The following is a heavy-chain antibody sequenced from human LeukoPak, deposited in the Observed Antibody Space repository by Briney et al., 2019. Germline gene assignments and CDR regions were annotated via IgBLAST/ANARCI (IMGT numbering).Heavy chain of an antibody. CDR3: ARYYSSSWAYYFDY. D-gene: IGHD6-13*01. CDR2: IYSGGST. V-gene: IGHV3-53*01. Sequence: GGSLRLSCAASGFTVSSNYMSWVRQAPGKGLEWVSVIYSGGSTYYADSVKGRFTISRDNSKNTLYLQMNSLRAEDTAVYYCARYYSSSWAYYFDYWGQGTLVTVSS. CDR1: GFTVSSNY. J-gene: IGHJ4*02.